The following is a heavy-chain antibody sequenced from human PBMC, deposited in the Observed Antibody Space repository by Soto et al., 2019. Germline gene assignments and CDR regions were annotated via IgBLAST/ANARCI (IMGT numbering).Heavy chain of an antibody. Sequence: DEELVESGGGLVQPGRSLRLSCATSGFTLRDSAMHWVRQVPGGGLEWVSGILASGDVGYVDSVRGRFTMSRDVAKSSRHLKINSLKTDGTVLYYCVGDTSAGGGDVWGQGTTVTVSS. V-gene: IGHV3-9*01. D-gene: IGHD3-10*01. CDR2: ILASGDV. CDR1: GFTLRDSA. CDR3: VGDTSAGGGDV. J-gene: IGHJ6*02.